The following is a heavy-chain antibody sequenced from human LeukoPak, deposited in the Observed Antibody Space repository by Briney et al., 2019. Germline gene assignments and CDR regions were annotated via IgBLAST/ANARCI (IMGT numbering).Heavy chain of an antibody. J-gene: IGHJ4*02. D-gene: IGHD5-18*01. CDR2: IIPILGIA. Sequence: SVKVSCKASGGTIISYAISWVRQAPGQGLEWMGRIIPILGIANYAQKFQGRVTITADKSTSTAYMELSSLTSEDTAVYYCARDPLPSDTAMANWGQGTLVTVSS. CDR3: ARDPLPSDTAMAN. V-gene: IGHV1-69*04. CDR1: GGTIISYA.